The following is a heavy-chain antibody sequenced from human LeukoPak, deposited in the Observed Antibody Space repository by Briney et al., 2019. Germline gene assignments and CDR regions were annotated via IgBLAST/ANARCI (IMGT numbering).Heavy chain of an antibody. V-gene: IGHV3-48*03. D-gene: IGHD1-1*01. CDR2: ISSSGSTI. CDR3: ARFWTLTSGDY. Sequence: GGSLGLSCAASGFTFSSYEMNWVRQAPGKGLEWVSYISSSGSTIYYADSVKGRFTISRDNAKDSLYLQMNRLRAEDTAVYYCARFWTLTSGDYWGQGTLVTVSS. CDR1: GFTFSSYE. J-gene: IGHJ4*02.